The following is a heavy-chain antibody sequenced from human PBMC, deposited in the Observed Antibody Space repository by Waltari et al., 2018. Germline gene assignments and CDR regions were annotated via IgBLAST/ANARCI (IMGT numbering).Heavy chain of an antibody. J-gene: IGHJ1*01. CDR2: FGPEEGET. Sequence: QVQLVQSGAEVKKPGASVKVSCKVSGYTLTELSMHWVRQAPGKGIEWMGGFGPEEGETNGGQRCQGRVTMTEETSTATAYRRLSSLRSEDTAVYYCGTDVDYLAEYFQHWGQGTLVTVSS. CDR1: GYTLTELS. CDR3: GTDVDYLAEYFQH. V-gene: IGHV1-24*01. D-gene: IGHD4-17*01.